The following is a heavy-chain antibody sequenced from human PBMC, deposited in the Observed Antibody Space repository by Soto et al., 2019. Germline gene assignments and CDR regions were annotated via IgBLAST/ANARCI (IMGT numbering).Heavy chain of an antibody. CDR3: ASESGYSSSWYSGYFDY. D-gene: IGHD6-13*01. CDR2: IIPILGIA. Sequence: QVQLVQSGAEVKKPGSSVKVSCKASGGTFSSYTISWVRQAPGQGLEWMGRIIPILGIANYAQKFQGRVTITADKSTSTAYMELSSLRSEDTAVYYCASESGYSSSWYSGYFDYWGQGTLVTVSS. V-gene: IGHV1-69*02. CDR1: GGTFSSYT. J-gene: IGHJ4*02.